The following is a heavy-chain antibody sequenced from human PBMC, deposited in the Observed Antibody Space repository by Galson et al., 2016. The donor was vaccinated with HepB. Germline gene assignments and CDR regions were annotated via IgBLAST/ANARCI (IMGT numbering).Heavy chain of an antibody. CDR3: ASGASGTTHGPNWFDP. Sequence: SLRLSCATSGFAFNTYAMHWVRQAPGKGLEWVAVISFDGTNKYYAESVKGRFTISRDTSKNTVSLQMTSLRGEDTAVYYCASGASGTTHGPNWFDPWGQGTRVTVAS. CDR2: ISFDGTNK. V-gene: IGHV3-30-3*02. D-gene: IGHD1-1*01. J-gene: IGHJ5*02. CDR1: GFAFNTYA.